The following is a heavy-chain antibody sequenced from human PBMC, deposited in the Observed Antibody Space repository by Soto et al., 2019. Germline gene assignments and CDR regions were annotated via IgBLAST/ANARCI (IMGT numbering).Heavy chain of an antibody. V-gene: IGHV4-61*01. Sequence: KTSETLSLTCTVSGGSVSSGSYYWSWIRQPPGKGLEWIGYIYYSGSTNYNPSLKSRVTISVDTSKNQFSLKLSSVTAADTAVYYCARTGLSHYDSSGYPYWGQGTLVTVSS. J-gene: IGHJ4*02. CDR2: IYYSGST. D-gene: IGHD3-22*01. CDR3: ARTGLSHYDSSGYPY. CDR1: GGSVSSGSYY.